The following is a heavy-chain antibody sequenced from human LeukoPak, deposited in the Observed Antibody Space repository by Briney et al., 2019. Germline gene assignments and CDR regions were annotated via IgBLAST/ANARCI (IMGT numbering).Heavy chain of an antibody. CDR3: ARDNGVRGYYDSSGYFDY. CDR1: GGTFSSYA. D-gene: IGHD3-22*01. CDR2: IIPIFGTA. V-gene: IGHV1-69*05. Sequence: GASVKVSCKASGGTFSSYAISWVRQAPGQGLEWMGGIIPIFGTANYAQKFQGRVTITTDESTSTAYMELSSLRSEDTAVYYCARDNGVRGYYDSSGYFDYWGQGTLVTVSS. J-gene: IGHJ4*02.